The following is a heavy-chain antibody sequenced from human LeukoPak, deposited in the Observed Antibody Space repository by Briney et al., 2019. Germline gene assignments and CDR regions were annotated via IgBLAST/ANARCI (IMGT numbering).Heavy chain of an antibody. Sequence: PGGSLRLSCAASGFTFSSHEMNWVRQAPGKGLEWVSYISSSGSTIYYADSVKGRFTISRDNAKNSLYLQMNSLRAEDTAVYYCAREFQEYSYGAAGYWGQGTLVTVSS. D-gene: IGHD5-18*01. J-gene: IGHJ4*02. CDR1: GFTFSSHE. V-gene: IGHV3-48*03. CDR2: ISSSGSTI. CDR3: AREFQEYSYGAAGY.